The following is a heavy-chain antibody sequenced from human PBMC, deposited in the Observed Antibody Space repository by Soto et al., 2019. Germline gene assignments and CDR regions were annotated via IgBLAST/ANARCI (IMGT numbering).Heavy chain of an antibody. D-gene: IGHD3-9*01. CDR2: ISSSSSTI. Sequence: GSLRLSCAASGFTFSSYNMNWVRQAPGKGLEWVSYISSSSSTIYYADSVKGRFTISRDNAKNSLYLQMNSLRDEDTAVYYCARDRRDYDILTGYLSGYFDYWGQGTLVTVSS. V-gene: IGHV3-48*02. CDR1: GFTFSSYN. CDR3: ARDRRDYDILTGYLSGYFDY. J-gene: IGHJ4*02.